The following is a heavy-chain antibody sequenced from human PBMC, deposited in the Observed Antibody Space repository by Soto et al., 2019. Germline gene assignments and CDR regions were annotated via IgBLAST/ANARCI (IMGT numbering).Heavy chain of an antibody. D-gene: IGHD1-26*01. CDR1: GYIFSNFG. CDR3: ARESGGGVGTTSY. J-gene: IGHJ4*02. CDR2: ISAYNGNT. Sequence: ASVKVSCKTSGYIFSNFGISWMRQVPGQGLEWMGWISAYNGNTNYAQKFQDRVTLTTDTSTNTAYMELRSLRSDDTAVYYCARESGGGVGTTSYCGQGTLVTVSS. V-gene: IGHV1-18*01.